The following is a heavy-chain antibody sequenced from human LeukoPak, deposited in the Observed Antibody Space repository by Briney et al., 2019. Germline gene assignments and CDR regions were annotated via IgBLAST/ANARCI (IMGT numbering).Heavy chain of an antibody. V-gene: IGHV1-69*04. CDR1: GGTFSSYA. D-gene: IGHD2-21*02. J-gene: IGHJ4*02. Sequence: ASVKVSCKASGGTFSSYAISWVRQAPGQGLEWMGRIIPILGIANYAQKFQGRVTITADKSTSTAYMELSSLRSEDTAVYYCARDSDDYYFDYWGQGTLVTVSS. CDR2: IIPILGIA. CDR3: ARDSDDYYFDY.